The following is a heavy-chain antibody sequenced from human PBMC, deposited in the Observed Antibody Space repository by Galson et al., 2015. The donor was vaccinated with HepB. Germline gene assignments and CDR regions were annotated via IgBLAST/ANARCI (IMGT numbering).Heavy chain of an antibody. J-gene: IGHJ1*01. CDR3: AKTTGRFSADFF. CDR2: IGGNDGTT. V-gene: IGHV3-23*01. Sequence: SLRLSCAASGLTKYATTWVRQAPGKGLEWVSTIGGNDGTTYCADSVKGRFTISRDNSKNTLYLQMNSLRVEDTAIYYCAKTTGRFSADFFWGQGTLVTVSS. D-gene: IGHD2-8*02. CDR1: GLTKYA.